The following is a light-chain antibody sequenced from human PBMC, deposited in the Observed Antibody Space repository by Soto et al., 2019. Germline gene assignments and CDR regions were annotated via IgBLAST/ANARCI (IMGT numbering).Light chain of an antibody. CDR2: GSS. CDR3: HQYGSSPPYT. CDR1: QSVTNNC. J-gene: IGKJ2*01. Sequence: EVVLTQSPGTLSLSPGESATLSCRASQSVTNNCFAWYQQKPGQAPRLLIFGSSDRATGIPDRFSGSGSGTDFTLTISRLEPEDFAVYYCHQYGSSPPYTFGQGTKLEIK. V-gene: IGKV3-20*01.